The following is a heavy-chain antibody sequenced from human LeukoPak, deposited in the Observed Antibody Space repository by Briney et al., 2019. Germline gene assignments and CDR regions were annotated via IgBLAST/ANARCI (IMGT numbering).Heavy chain of an antibody. V-gene: IGHV3-74*01. CDR1: GFTFSRHW. Sequence: PGGSLRLSCAASGFTFSRHWMHWVRHVPGKGLVWVSRINSDGSSISYADSVKGRFTISRDNAKNTLYLQMNSLRVEDTAVYHCASDTVDTAVGIDYWGQGTLVTVSS. CDR2: INSDGSSI. J-gene: IGHJ4*02. CDR3: ASDTVDTAVGIDY. D-gene: IGHD5-18*01.